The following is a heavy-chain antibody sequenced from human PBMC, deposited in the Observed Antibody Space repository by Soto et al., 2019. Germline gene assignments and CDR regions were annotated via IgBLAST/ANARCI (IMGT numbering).Heavy chain of an antibody. CDR3: ARRQQSSLRDFVGVWFDP. V-gene: IGHV3-30-3*01. J-gene: IGHJ5*02. CDR1: GFTFSNYA. CDR2: ISYDGSSK. D-gene: IGHD2-21*02. Sequence: QVHLVESGGGVVQPGRSLRLSCAASGFTFSNYAMHWVRQAPGKGLEWVSVISYDGSSKTYGDSVKGRFTISRDNSKSTLYLQMNSLRPEDTAVYYCARRQQSSLRDFVGVWFDPWGQGTLVTVSS.